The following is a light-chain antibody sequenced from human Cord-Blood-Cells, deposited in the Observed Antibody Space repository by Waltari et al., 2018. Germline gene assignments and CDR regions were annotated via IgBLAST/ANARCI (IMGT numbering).Light chain of an antibody. CDR3: QQYNNWPDS. CDR2: GAS. Sequence: EIVMTQSPATLSVSPGERATLSCRASQSVSSNLAWYQQQPGQAPRLLIYGASTRATGIRARFSGSGSGTEFTLTISSLQSEDCAVDYCQQYNNWPDSVGQGTKLEIK. V-gene: IGKV3-15*01. J-gene: IGKJ2*03. CDR1: QSVSSN.